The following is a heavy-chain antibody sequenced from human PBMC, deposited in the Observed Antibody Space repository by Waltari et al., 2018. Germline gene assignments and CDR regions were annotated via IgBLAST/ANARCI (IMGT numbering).Heavy chain of an antibody. CDR1: GASVSSGGHS. D-gene: IGHD3-16*01. V-gene: IGHV4-30-2*01. CDR3: ARDPGGFDRRFDS. Sequence: QLQLQESGSGLVKPSQTLSLTCAVSGASVSSGGHSWSWIRLPPGRGLEWIGYINDSGSTYYNPTLKSRVTLSIDSSRNQFSLKLTSVTAADTAVYYCARDPGGFDRRFDSWGQGILVTVSS. J-gene: IGHJ5*01. CDR2: INDSGST.